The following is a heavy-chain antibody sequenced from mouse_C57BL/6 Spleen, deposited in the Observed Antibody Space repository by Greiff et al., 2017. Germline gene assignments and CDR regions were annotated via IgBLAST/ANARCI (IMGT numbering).Heavy chain of an antibody. CDR2: ISSGGDYI. D-gene: IGHD2-3*01. J-gene: IGHJ4*01. CDR3: TRDGYSYAMDY. V-gene: IGHV5-9-1*02. Sequence: EVQVVESGEGLVKPGGSLKLSCAASGFTFSSYAMSWVRQTPEKRLEWVAYISSGGDYIYYADTVKGRFTISRDNARNTLYRQMSSLKSEDTAMYYCTRDGYSYAMDYWGQGTSVTVSS. CDR1: GFTFSSYA.